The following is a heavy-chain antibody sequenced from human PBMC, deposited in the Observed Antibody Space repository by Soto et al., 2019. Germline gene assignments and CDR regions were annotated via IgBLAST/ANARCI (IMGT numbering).Heavy chain of an antibody. J-gene: IGHJ4*02. D-gene: IGHD6-6*01. CDR3: ARGREFSSVQIGY. Sequence: QVQLVQSGAEVKKPGASVKVSCKASGYTFSRYNINWVRQATGQGLEWMGWMKPNSGNTDYAQKFQGRVTMTRNTSISTAYMELSSLRFEDTAVYYCARGREFSSVQIGYWGQGTLVTVSA. CDR1: GYTFSRYN. V-gene: IGHV1-8*01. CDR2: MKPNSGNT.